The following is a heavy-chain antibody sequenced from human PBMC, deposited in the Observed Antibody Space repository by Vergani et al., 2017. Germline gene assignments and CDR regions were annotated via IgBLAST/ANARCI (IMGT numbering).Heavy chain of an antibody. J-gene: IGHJ3*02. D-gene: IGHD2-21*02. CDR3: ARNPYCGGDCYSDAFDI. CDR2: IYYSGST. CDR1: GGSISSYY. V-gene: IGHV4-59*01. Sequence: VQRQESGPGLGKPSETLSLTGTGSGGSISSYYWSWIRQPPWKGLECIGYIYYSGSTNYNTSLKSRVTISVDTAKNQFSLKLSSVTAADTVVYYCARNPYCGGDCYSDAFDIWGQGTMVTVSS.